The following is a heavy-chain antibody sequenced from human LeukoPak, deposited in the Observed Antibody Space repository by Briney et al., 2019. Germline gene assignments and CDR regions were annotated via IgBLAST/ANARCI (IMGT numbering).Heavy chain of an antibody. CDR2: INHSGST. J-gene: IGHJ4*02. CDR3: ARPNWGFDY. D-gene: IGHD7-27*01. CDR1: GGSFSGYY. Sequence: SETLSLTCAVYGGSFSGYYWSWIRQPPGKGLEWIGEINHSGSTNYNPSLKSRVTISVDTSKNQFSLKLSSVTAADMAVYYCARPNWGFDYWGQGTLVTVSS. V-gene: IGHV4-34*01.